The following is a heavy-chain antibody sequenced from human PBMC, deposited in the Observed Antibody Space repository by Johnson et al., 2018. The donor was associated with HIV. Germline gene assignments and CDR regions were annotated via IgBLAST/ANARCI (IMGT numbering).Heavy chain of an antibody. CDR3: ASPYYDASGTYYNEKPMDAFDI. Sequence: QVQLVESGGGVVQPGRSLRLSCAASGFTFSAYAIHWVRQAPGKGLEWVAVISYDGSNKFYADSVKGRFTISRDNSNNTLYLQMNSLRAEDTAMYYCASPYYDASGTYYNEKPMDAFDIWGQGTMVTVSS. D-gene: IGHD3-10*01. J-gene: IGHJ3*02. V-gene: IGHV3-30-3*01. CDR2: ISYDGSNK. CDR1: GFTFSAYA.